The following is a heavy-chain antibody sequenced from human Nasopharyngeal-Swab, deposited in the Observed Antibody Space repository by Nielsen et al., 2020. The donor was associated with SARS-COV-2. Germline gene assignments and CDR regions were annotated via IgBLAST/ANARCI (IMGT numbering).Heavy chain of an antibody. V-gene: IGHV1-2*06. CDR3: TRALSGVYDF. D-gene: IGHD2-15*01. CDR2: INPTTGGT. Sequence: ASVKVSCKASTSTFNAYYIHWVRQAPGQGLEWMGRINPTTGGTLYTQTFEGRVTMTTDTSTSTTYMELRGLTSDDTAVYCCTRALSGVYDFWGQGALVTVSS. J-gene: IGHJ4*02. CDR1: TSTFNAYY.